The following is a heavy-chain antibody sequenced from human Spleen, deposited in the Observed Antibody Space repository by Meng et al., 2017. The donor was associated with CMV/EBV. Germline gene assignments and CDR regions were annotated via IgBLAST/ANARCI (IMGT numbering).Heavy chain of an antibody. CDR1: GGNFSSYA. CDR3: ARDYGGNSGLGY. Sequence: SGKASGGNFSSYAISWGRQAPGQGLEWMGWIIPIFGTANYAQKFQGRVTITTDESTSTAYIELSSLGSEDKAVYYCARDYGGNSGLGYWGQGTLVTVSS. CDR2: IIPIFGTA. D-gene: IGHD4-23*01. V-gene: IGHV1-69*05. J-gene: IGHJ4*02.